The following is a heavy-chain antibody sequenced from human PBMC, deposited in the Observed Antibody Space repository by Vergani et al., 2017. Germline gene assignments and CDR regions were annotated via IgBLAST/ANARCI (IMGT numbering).Heavy chain of an antibody. CDR3: ARGSGKFHWFDP. D-gene: IGHD3-10*01. CDR2: IKQDGSEK. Sequence: EVQLVESGGGLVQPGGSLRLSCAASGFTFSSYWMSWVRQAPGKGLEWVANIKQDGSEKYYVDSVKGRFTISRDNAKNTLYLQMNSLRAEDTVVYYCARGSGKFHWFDPWGQGTLVTVSS. J-gene: IGHJ5*02. CDR1: GFTFSSYW. V-gene: IGHV3-7*01.